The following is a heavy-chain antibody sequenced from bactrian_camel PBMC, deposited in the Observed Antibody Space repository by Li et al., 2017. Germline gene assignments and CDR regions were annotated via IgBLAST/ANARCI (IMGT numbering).Heavy chain of an antibody. V-gene: IGHV3S55*01. J-gene: IGHJ4*01. CDR2: TDSDGSP. Sequence: VQLVESGGGSVQAGGSLRLSCAASGYNYRYSMGWFRQAPGKESEVVAATDSDGSPAYADSVKGRFTISQDSAKNTLYLQMDSLKPEDTAMYYCAGSSDTSGLPCYFHFFAYVGQGTQVTVS. D-gene: IGHD2*01. CDR1: GYNYRYS.